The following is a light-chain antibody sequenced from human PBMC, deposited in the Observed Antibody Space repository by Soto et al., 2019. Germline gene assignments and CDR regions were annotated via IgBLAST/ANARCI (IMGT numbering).Light chain of an antibody. J-gene: IGKJ2*02. CDR1: QDISSY. CDR3: HQHNNDHCT. V-gene: IGKV1-9*01. CDR2: AAS. Sequence: DIQLTQSPSFLSASVGDRVTITCRTSQDISSYLAWYQQKPGKAPHLLISAASTLQSGVPSRFSGSGSGTEFSPPTISLQPEDYSTYYCHQHNNDHCTFGQGTKVEI.